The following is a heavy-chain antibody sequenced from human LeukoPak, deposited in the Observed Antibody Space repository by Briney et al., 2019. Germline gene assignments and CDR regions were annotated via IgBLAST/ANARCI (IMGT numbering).Heavy chain of an antibody. CDR2: IRYDGSNK. CDR1: GFTFSSYG. Sequence: GGSLRLSCAASGFTFSSYGMHWVRQAPGKGLEWVAFIRYDGSNKYYADSVKGRFTISRDNARNFLHLQMNSLRAEDTAVYYCARGDPIYDFWSGGDHWGQGSLVSVSS. J-gene: IGHJ4*02. CDR3: ARGDPIYDFWSGGDH. D-gene: IGHD3-3*01. V-gene: IGHV3-30*02.